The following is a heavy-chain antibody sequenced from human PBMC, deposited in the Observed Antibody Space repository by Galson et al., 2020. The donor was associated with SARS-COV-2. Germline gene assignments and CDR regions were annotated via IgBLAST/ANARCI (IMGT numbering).Heavy chain of an antibody. CDR2: ISYDGSNK. V-gene: IGHV3-30-3*01. D-gene: IGHD3-9*01. CDR1: GFTFSSYA. Sequence: EMETGGSLRLSCAASGFTFSSYAMHWVRQAPGKGLEWVAVISYDGSNKYYADSVKGRFTISRDNSKNTLYLQMNSLRAEDTAVYYCARDFVLRYFDWLLFNGMDVWGQGTTVTVSS. J-gene: IGHJ6*02. CDR3: ARDFVLRYFDWLLFNGMDV.